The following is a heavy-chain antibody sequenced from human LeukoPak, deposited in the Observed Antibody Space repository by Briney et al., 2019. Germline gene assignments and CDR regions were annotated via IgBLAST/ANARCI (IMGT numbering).Heavy chain of an antibody. V-gene: IGHV3-53*01. CDR2: IYSVGST. J-gene: IGHJ4*02. D-gene: IGHD1-1*01. Sequence: GGSLRLSCAASGFTVSSNYMSWVRQAPGKGLEWVAVIYSVGSTYYADSVRGRFTISRDNSKTTLYLQMNSLRAEHTAVYYCARGVQTSPPSSFDYWGQGTLATVPS. CDR3: ARGVQTSPPSSFDY. CDR1: GFTVSSNY.